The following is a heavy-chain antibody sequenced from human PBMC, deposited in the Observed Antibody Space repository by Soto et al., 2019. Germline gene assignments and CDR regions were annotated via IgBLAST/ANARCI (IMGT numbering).Heavy chain of an antibody. CDR1: GYSFAGYW. Sequence: PGASLPISCQVSGYSFAGYWITWVRQKPGKGLEWMGRIDPSDSQTYYSPSFRGHVTISVTKSITTVFLQWSSLRASDTAMYYCARQIYDSDSGPNFQYYFDSWGQGTPVTVSS. CDR3: ARQIYDSDSGPNFQYYFDS. CDR2: IDPSDSQT. J-gene: IGHJ4*02. V-gene: IGHV5-10-1*01. D-gene: IGHD5-12*01.